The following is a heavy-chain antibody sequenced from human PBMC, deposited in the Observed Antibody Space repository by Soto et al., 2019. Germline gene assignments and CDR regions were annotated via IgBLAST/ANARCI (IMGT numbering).Heavy chain of an antibody. V-gene: IGHV4-59*08. D-gene: IGHD2-8*01. Sequence: QVQLQESGPGLVKPSETLSLTCIVSGGSISSHHWSWIRQSPGKGLEWIGHVSYSGSSTYNPSLKSRVTISIDTSKNQFSLNLRSVSAADTAVYYWTRLFGIDSPMYFFDQWGQGTLVTVSS. CDR1: GGSISSHH. J-gene: IGHJ4*02. CDR2: VSYSGSS. CDR3: TRLFGIDSPMYFFDQ.